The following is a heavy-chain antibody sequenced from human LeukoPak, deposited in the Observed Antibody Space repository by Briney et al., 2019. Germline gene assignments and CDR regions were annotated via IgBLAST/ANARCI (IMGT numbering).Heavy chain of an antibody. J-gene: IGHJ4*02. V-gene: IGHV4-59*01. CDR2: IYYSGST. CDR3: ARDLGILTGYWYFDY. CDR1: GGSFSGYY. Sequence: SETLSLTCAVYGGSFSGYYWSWIRQPPGKGLEWIGYIYYSGSTNYNPSLKSRVTISVDTSKNQFSLKLSSVTAADTAVYYCARDLGILTGYWYFDYWGQGTLVTVSS. D-gene: IGHD3-9*01.